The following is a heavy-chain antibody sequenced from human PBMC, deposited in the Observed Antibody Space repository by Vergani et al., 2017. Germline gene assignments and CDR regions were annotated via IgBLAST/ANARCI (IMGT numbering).Heavy chain of an antibody. CDR3: ARAHLAYCGGDCYSLGG. CDR1: GYTFTGYY. J-gene: IGHJ4*02. V-gene: IGHV1-2*02. CDR2: INPNSGGT. D-gene: IGHD2-21*02. Sequence: QVQLVQSGAEVKKPGASVKVSCKASGYTFTGYYMHWVRQAHGQGLEWMGWINPNSGGTNYAQKFQGRVTMTRDTSISTAYMELSRLISDDTAVYYCARAHLAYCGGDCYSLGGWGQGTLVTVSS.